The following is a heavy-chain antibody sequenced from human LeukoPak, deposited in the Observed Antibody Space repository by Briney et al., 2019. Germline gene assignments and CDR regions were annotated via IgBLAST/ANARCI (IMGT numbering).Heavy chain of an antibody. V-gene: IGHV5-51*01. J-gene: IGHJ4*02. CDR2: IYPGDSDT. CDR1: GYSFTHYW. D-gene: IGHD3-22*01. Sequence: GESLKISCKGSGYSFTHYWIGWVRQMPGKGLEWMGIIYPGDSDTRYSPSIQGQVTISADKSISTAYLQWSSLKASDTAMYYCARRNYYDSRGKFDYWGQGTLVTVSS. CDR3: ARRNYYDSRGKFDY.